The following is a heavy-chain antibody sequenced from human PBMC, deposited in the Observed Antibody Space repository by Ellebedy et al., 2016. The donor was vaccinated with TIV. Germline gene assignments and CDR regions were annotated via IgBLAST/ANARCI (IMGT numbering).Heavy chain of an antibody. CDR3: ARPYYDSSGYMYYFDY. CDR2: INSDGSS. CDR1: GFTFSSYW. D-gene: IGHD3-22*01. Sequence: PGGSLRLSCAASGFTFSSYWMHWVRQAPGKGLVWVSRINSDGSSIYADSVKGRFTISRDNAKNTLYLQMDSLRAEDTAVYYCARPYYDSSGYMYYFDYWGQGTLVTVSS. J-gene: IGHJ4*02. V-gene: IGHV3-74*01.